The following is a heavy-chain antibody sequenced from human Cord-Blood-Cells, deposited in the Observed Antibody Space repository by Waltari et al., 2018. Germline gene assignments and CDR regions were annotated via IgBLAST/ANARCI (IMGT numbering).Heavy chain of an antibody. CDR3: ATEGPSTMVRGVRVYYMDV. V-gene: IGHV1-69-2*01. CDR2: VDPEDGET. J-gene: IGHJ6*03. Sequence: EVQLVQSGAEVKKPGATVNISCKVSGYTFTDYYMHWAQTAPGKGLEWMGLVDPEDGETIYAEKFQGRVTITADTSTDTAYMELSSLRSEDTAVYYCATEGPSTMVRGVRVYYMDVWGKGTTVTVSS. CDR1: GYTFTDYY. D-gene: IGHD3-10*01.